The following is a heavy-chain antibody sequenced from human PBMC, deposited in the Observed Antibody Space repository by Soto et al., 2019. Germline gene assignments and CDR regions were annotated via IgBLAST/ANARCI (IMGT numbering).Heavy chain of an antibody. J-gene: IGHJ4*02. CDR1: GGSFTNYY. CDR3: ASRNYYGSGSYHYYFDY. Sequence: SETLSLTCTVSGGSFTNYYWSWIRQPPGRGLEWIGYIYNTGSTNYNPSLKSRVTISVDTSKNQFSLKLSSVTAADTAVYYCASRNYYGSGSYHYYFDYWGQGTLVTVS. V-gene: IGHV4-59*08. CDR2: IYNTGST. D-gene: IGHD3-10*01.